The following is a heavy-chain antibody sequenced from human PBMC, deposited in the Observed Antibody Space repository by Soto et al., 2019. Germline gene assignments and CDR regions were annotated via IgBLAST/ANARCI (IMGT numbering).Heavy chain of an antibody. Sequence: PSETLSLTCAVYGGSFSGYYWSWIRQPPGKGLEWIGEINHSGSTNYNPSLKSRVTIPVDTSKNQFSLKLSSVTAADTAVYYCARGSTSRIFDYWGQGTLVTVSS. D-gene: IGHD2-2*01. CDR1: GGSFSGYY. CDR2: INHSGST. V-gene: IGHV4-34*01. CDR3: ARGSTSRIFDY. J-gene: IGHJ4*02.